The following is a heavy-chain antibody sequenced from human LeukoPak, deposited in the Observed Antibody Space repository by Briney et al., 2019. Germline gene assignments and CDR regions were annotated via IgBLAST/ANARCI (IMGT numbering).Heavy chain of an antibody. V-gene: IGHV1-2*02. CDR1: GYTFTGYY. CDR2: INPNSGGT. Sequence: RVASVKVSCKASGYTFTGYYMHWVRQAPGQGLEWMGWINPNSGGTNYAQKFQGRVTMTRDTSISTAYMELSRLRSDDTAVYYCARDWARRGYYYDSSGYSHRLPYQHWGQGTLVTVSS. CDR3: ARDWARRGYYYDSSGYSHRLPYQH. J-gene: IGHJ1*01. D-gene: IGHD3-22*01.